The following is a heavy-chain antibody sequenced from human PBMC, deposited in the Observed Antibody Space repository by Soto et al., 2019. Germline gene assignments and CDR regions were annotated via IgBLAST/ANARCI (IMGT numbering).Heavy chain of an antibody. Sequence: VQLVQSGAEVKKPGASGKVSCKASGDTFTSYAMHWVRQAPGQRLEWMGWINAGNGNTKYSQKFQGRVTITRDTSASTAYMELSSLRSEDTAVYYCATTYYDILTGYYYGMDVWGQGTTVTVSS. J-gene: IGHJ6*02. CDR2: INAGNGNT. D-gene: IGHD3-9*01. CDR3: ATTYYDILTGYYYGMDV. CDR1: GDTFTSYA. V-gene: IGHV1-3*01.